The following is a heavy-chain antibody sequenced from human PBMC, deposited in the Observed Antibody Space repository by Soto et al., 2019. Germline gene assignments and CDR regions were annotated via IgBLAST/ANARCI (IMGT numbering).Heavy chain of an antibody. Sequence: GASVKVSCKASGGTFSSYTISWVRQAPGQGLEWMGRIIPILGIANYAQKFQGRVTITADKSTSTAYMELSSLRSEDTAVYYCARSTFTVVRGDWFDPWGQGTLVTVSS. J-gene: IGHJ5*02. CDR3: ARSTFTVVRGDWFDP. V-gene: IGHV1-69*02. CDR1: GGTFSSYT. D-gene: IGHD3-10*01. CDR2: IIPILGIA.